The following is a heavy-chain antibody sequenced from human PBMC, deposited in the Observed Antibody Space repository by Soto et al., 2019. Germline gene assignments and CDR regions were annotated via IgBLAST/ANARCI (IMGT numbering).Heavy chain of an antibody. CDR3: ARDGLTFGGD. V-gene: IGHV3-21*06. CDR1: GFPFGSFT. Sequence: EVHLVEAGGGLVKPGESLTLSCAASGFPFGSFTLNWVRQAPGKGLEWVSSISSSSAYIYSAESVKGRFTISRDNARSTLYLQMNSLRLDDTAVYFCARDGLTFGGDWGQGTLVAVSS. D-gene: IGHD3-16*01. CDR2: ISSSSAYI. J-gene: IGHJ4*02.